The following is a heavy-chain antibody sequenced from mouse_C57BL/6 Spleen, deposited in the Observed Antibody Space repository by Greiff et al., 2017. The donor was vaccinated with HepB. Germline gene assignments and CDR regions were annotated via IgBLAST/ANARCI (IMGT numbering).Heavy chain of an antibody. D-gene: IGHD2-5*01. J-gene: IGHJ1*03. Sequence: VQLQQSGAELVRPGASVKLSCKASGYTFTDYYINWVKQRPGQGLEWIARIYPGSGNTYYNEKFKGKATLTAEKSSSTAYMQLSSLTSEDSAVYFCARGAYYSNYLYFGVWGTGTTGTVSS. CDR3: ARGAYYSNYLYFGV. CDR1: GYTFTDYY. V-gene: IGHV1-76*01. CDR2: IYPGSGNT.